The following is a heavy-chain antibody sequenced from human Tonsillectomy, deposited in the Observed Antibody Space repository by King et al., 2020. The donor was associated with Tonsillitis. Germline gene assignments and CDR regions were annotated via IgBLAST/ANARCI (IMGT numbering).Heavy chain of an antibody. J-gene: IGHJ6*02. Sequence: VQLVESGGGVVQPGRSLRLSCAASGFTFSSYGMHWVRQAPGKGLEWVAVISYDGSNKYYADYVKGRFTISRDNSKNTLYLQMNSLRAEDTAVYYCANSDYPYYGDYNRYGMDVWGQGTTVTVSS. V-gene: IGHV3-30*18. CDR1: GFTFSSYG. D-gene: IGHD4-17*01. CDR2: ISYDGSNK. CDR3: ANSDYPYYGDYNRYGMDV.